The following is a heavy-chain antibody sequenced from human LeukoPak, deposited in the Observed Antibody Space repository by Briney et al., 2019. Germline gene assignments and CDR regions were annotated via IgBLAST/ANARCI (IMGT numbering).Heavy chain of an antibody. Sequence: PSETLSLTCAVYGGSFSGYYWSWIRQPPGKGLEWIGSIYYSGSTNYNPSLKSRVTISVDTSKNQFSLKLSSVTAADTAVYYCAGGTFWFDPWGQGTLVTVSS. D-gene: IGHD2-15*01. V-gene: IGHV4-34*01. CDR3: AGGTFWFDP. J-gene: IGHJ5*02. CDR1: GGSFSGYY. CDR2: IYYSGST.